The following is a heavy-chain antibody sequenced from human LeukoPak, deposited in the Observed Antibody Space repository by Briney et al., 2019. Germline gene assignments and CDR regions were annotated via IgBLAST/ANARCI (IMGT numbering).Heavy chain of an antibody. V-gene: IGHV4-39*07. J-gene: IGHJ5*02. CDR3: ARDQDSGSYSSRNNWFDP. D-gene: IGHD1-26*01. CDR1: GGSISSYY. CDR2: IYYSGST. Sequence: PSETLSLTCTVSGGSISSYYWGWIRQPPGKGLEGIGSIYYSGSTYYNPSLKSRVTISVDTSKNQFSLKLSSVTAADTAVYYCARDQDSGSYSSRNNWFDPWGQGTLVTVSS.